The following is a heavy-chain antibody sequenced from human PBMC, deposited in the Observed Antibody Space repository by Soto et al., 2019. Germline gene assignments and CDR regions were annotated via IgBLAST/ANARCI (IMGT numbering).Heavy chain of an antibody. CDR1: GYTLTELS. J-gene: IGHJ5*02. CDR2: FDPEDGET. D-gene: IGHD3-16*01. CDR3: ATGLRDRSWFEP. V-gene: IGHV1-24*01. Sequence: ASVKVSCKVSGYTLTELSMHWVRQAPGKGLEWMGGFDPEDGETIYAQKFQGRVTMTEDTSTDTAYMELSSLRPEDTAVYYCATGLRDRSWFEPWGEGTLVTVSS.